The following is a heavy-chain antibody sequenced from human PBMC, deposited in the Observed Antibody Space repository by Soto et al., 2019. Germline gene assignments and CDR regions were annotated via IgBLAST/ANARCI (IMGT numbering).Heavy chain of an antibody. V-gene: IGHV2-70*12. CDR2: IDWDDDK. Sequence: ESGPTLVNPTQTLTLTCTFSGFSLSTSGMCVSWIRQPPGKALEWLARIDWDDDKYYSPSLKSRLTITKDTSKNQVVLTMTNMDPVDTATYYCAHRRGSGLGYGMDVWGQGTTVTVSS. J-gene: IGHJ6*02. D-gene: IGHD6-19*01. CDR3: AHRRGSGLGYGMDV. CDR1: GFSLSTSGMC.